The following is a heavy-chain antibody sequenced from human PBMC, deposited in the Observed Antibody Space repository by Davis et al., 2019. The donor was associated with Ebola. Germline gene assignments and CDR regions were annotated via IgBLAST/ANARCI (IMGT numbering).Heavy chain of an antibody. V-gene: IGHV4-30-4*01. CDR1: GGSISSGDYY. J-gene: IGHJ6*02. CDR3: ARGGDIVVVFNYYGMDV. Sequence: PSETLSLTCTVSGGSISSGDYYWSWIRQPPGKGLEWIGYIYYSGSTYYNPSLKSRVTISVDTSKNQFSLKLSSVTAADTAVYYCARGGDIVVVFNYYGMDVWGQGTTVTVSS. D-gene: IGHD2-2*01. CDR2: IYYSGST.